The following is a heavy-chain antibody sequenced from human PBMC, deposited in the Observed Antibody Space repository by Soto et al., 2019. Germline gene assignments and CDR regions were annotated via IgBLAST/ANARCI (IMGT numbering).Heavy chain of an antibody. CDR2: IYYSGST. D-gene: IGHD5-18*01. CDR1: GGSVSSGSYY. V-gene: IGHV4-61*01. J-gene: IGHJ4*02. Sequence: PSETLSLTCTVSGGSVSSGSYYWSWIRQPPGKGLEWIGYIYYSGSTNYNPSLKSRVTISVDTSKNQFSLKLSSVTAADTALYYCARGKGYSYGPYYFDYWGQGTLVTVSS. CDR3: ARGKGYSYGPYYFDY.